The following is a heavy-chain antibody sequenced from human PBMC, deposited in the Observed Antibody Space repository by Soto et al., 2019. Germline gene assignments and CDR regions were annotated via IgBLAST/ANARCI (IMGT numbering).Heavy chain of an antibody. D-gene: IGHD2-2*01. CDR1: GFTFSSYW. CDR2: IKQDGSEK. V-gene: IGHV3-7*01. J-gene: IGHJ4*02. Sequence: GGSLRLSCAASGFTFSSYWMSWVRQAPGKGLEWVANIKQDGSEKYYVDSVKGRFTISRDNAKNSLYLQMNSLRAEDTAVYYCARATPILGYCSSTSCYPPLFDYWGQGTLVTVSS. CDR3: ARATPILGYCSSTSCYPPLFDY.